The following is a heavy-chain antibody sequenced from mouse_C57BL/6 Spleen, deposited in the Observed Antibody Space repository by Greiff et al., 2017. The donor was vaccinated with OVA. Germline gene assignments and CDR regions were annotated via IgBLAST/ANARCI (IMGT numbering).Heavy chain of an antibody. CDR3: TREGITTVVERFAY. CDR1: GYTFTDYE. Sequence: QVQLQQSGAELVRPGASVTLSCKASGYTFTDYEMHWVKQTPVHGLEWIGAIDPETGGTAYNQKFKGKAILTADKSSSTAYMELRSLTSEDSAVYYCTREGITTVVERFAYWGQGTLVTVSA. J-gene: IGHJ3*01. V-gene: IGHV1-15*01. CDR2: IDPETGGT. D-gene: IGHD1-1*01.